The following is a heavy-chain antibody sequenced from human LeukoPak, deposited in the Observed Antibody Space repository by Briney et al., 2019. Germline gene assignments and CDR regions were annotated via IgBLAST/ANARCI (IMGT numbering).Heavy chain of an antibody. CDR2: ISSSSSTI. D-gene: IGHD3-3*01. CDR3: AREYDFWSGFDY. V-gene: IGHV3-48*01. CDR1: GFTFSSYT. J-gene: IGHJ4*02. Sequence: GGSLRLSCAGSGFTFSSYTMNWVRQAPGKGLEWVSSISSSSSTIYYADSVKGRFTISRDNAKNSLYLQMNSLRAEDTAVYYCAREYDFWSGFDYWGQGTLVTVSS.